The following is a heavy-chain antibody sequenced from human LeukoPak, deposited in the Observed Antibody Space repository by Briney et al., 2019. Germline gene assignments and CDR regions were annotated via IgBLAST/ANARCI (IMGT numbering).Heavy chain of an antibody. CDR3: AGVRITIFGVANWFDP. J-gene: IGHJ5*02. Sequence: PSETLSLTCTVSGGSISSGSYYWSWIRQPAGKGLEWIGRIYTSGSTNYNPSLKSRVTISVDTSKNQFSLKLSSVTAADTAVYYCAGVRITIFGVANWFDPWGQGTLVTVSS. D-gene: IGHD3-3*01. V-gene: IGHV4-61*02. CDR1: GGSISSGSYY. CDR2: IYTSGST.